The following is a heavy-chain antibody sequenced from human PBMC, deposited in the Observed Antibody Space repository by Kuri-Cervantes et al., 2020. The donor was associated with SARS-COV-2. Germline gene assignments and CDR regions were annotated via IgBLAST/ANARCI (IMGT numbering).Heavy chain of an antibody. V-gene: IGHV1-18*01. CDR3: ARELGNTAVTGQLYYYYGMDV. J-gene: IGHJ6*02. Sequence: ASVKVSCKASGYTFVSYGFSWVRQAPGQGLEWMGWISPYHGNTKYTQKFQGRVTMTTDTSTSTAYMELRSLRSDDTAVYYCARELGNTAVTGQLYYYYGMDVWGQGTTVTVSS. CDR2: ISPYHGNT. D-gene: IGHD6-19*01. CDR1: GYTFVSYG.